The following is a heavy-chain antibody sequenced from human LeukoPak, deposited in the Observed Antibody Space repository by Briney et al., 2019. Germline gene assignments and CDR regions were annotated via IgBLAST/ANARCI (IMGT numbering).Heavy chain of an antibody. Sequence: PSETLSLTCTVSGGSISSYYWSWIRQPPGKGLEWIGYIYYSGSTNYNPSLKSRVTISVDTSKNQFSLKLSSVTAADTAVYYCARVGGSGIVVVPAAMLRAAYCMDVWGKGTTVTVSS. CDR2: IYYSGST. V-gene: IGHV4-59*12. J-gene: IGHJ6*03. CDR1: GGSISSYY. CDR3: ARVGGSGIVVVPAAMLRAAYCMDV. D-gene: IGHD2-2*01.